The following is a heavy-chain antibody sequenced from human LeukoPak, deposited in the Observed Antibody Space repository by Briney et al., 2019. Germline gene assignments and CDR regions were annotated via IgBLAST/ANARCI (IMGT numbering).Heavy chain of an antibody. CDR3: ATEFTLAYDYVWGSGKY. CDR1: GYTLTELS. D-gene: IGHD3-16*01. V-gene: IGHV1-24*01. CDR2: FDPEDGET. Sequence: ASVKVSCKVFGYTLTELSMHWVRQAPGKGLEWMGGFDPEDGETIYAQKFQGRVTMTEDTSTDTAYMELSSLRSEDTAVYYCATEFTLAYDYVWGSGKYWGQGTLVTVSS. J-gene: IGHJ4*02.